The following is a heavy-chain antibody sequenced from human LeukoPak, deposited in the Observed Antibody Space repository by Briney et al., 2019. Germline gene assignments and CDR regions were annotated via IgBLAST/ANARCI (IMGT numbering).Heavy chain of an antibody. V-gene: IGHV1-18*01. CDR3: ARGGEGGELGDY. Sequence: LVASVKVSCKASGYTFTNFGLSWVRQAPGQGLEWMGWISAYNGDTYYAQRFHGRVTMTTDTSTSTAYMELNRLRSDDTAVYYCARGGEGGELGDYWGQGTLVTVSS. J-gene: IGHJ4*02. D-gene: IGHD1-7*01. CDR1: GYTFTNFG. CDR2: ISAYNGDT.